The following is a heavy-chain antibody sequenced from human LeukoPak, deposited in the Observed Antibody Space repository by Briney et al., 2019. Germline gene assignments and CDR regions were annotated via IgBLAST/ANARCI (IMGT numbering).Heavy chain of an antibody. CDR2: TRGKTDGEAT. D-gene: IGHD3-10*01. V-gene: IGHV3-15*01. CDR3: TTDQGVPHDN. CDR1: GFAFSHVW. Sequence: GESLRLACAASGFAFSHVWMSWVRQAPGKGLEWVGRTRGKTDGEATDFAAPGRGRFTISRDDSQNTLYLQMNSLKTEDTAVYYCTTDQGVPHDNWGQGTLVTVSS. J-gene: IGHJ4*02.